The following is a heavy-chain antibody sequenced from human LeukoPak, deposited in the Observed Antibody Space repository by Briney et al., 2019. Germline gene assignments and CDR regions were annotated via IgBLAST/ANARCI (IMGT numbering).Heavy chain of an antibody. CDR2: IYHTGST. V-gene: IGHV4-59*01. J-gene: IGHJ4*02. CDR3: ARERGPFGDY. Sequence: SETLSLTCTVSGGSISSYYWSWIRQPPGKGLEWIGYIYHTGSTNYNPSLKSRVTISVDTSKNQFSLKLSSVTAADTAVYYCARERGPFGDYWGQGTLVTVSS. CDR1: GGSISSYY. D-gene: IGHD3-10*01.